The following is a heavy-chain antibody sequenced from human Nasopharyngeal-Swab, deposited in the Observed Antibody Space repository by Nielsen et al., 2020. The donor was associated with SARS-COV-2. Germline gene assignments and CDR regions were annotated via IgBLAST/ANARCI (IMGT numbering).Heavy chain of an antibody. D-gene: IGHD2-15*01. Sequence: SVKVSCKASGGTFSSYAISWVRQAPGQGLEWMGRIIPILGIANYAQKFQGRVTITADKSTSTAYMELSSLRSEDTAVYYCARVKPTDCSCGSCYSLPLGYWGQGTLVTVSS. CDR2: IIPILGIA. CDR3: ARVKPTDCSCGSCYSLPLGY. V-gene: IGHV1-69*04. CDR1: GGTFSSYA. J-gene: IGHJ4*02.